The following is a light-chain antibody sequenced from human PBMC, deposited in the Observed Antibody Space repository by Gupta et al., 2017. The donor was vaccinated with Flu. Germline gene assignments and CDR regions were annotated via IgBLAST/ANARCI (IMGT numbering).Light chain of an antibody. Sequence: GNNIGSKSGHWYQQMPGQAPVLVVYDDTDRPSGIPARFSGSNSGNTATLTIVRVEAGDEADYYCQVWDSSSDHPVVFGGGTNLAVL. CDR2: DDT. J-gene: IGLJ2*01. CDR1: NIGSKS. V-gene: IGLV3-21*02. CDR3: QVWDSSSDHPVV.